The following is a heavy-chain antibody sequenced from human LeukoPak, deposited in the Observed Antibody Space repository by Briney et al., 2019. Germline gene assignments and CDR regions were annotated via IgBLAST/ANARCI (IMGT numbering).Heavy chain of an antibody. Sequence: GASVKVSCKASGYTFTGYYMHWVRQAPGQGLEWMGWINPNSGGTNYAQKFQGRVTMTRDTSITTAYMELSRLSSDDTAVYYYARHPGKVTKDWYFDLWGRGTLVTVSS. CDR2: INPNSGGT. J-gene: IGHJ2*01. CDR1: GYTFTGYY. V-gene: IGHV1-2*02. D-gene: IGHD4-23*01. CDR3: ARHPGKVTKDWYFDL.